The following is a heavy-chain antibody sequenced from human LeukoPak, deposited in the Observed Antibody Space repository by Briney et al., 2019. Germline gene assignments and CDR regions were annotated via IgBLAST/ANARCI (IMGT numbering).Heavy chain of an antibody. CDR1: GGSISSYF. V-gene: IGHV4-4*07. J-gene: IGHJ4*02. CDR3: ARMKSNGLDY. D-gene: IGHD4-11*01. CDR2: IYTSGNT. Sequence: SETLPLTCTVSGGSISSYFLSWIRQPAGKELEWIGRIYTSGNTNYNPSLKSRVTMSVDTSKNQFSLKLTSVTAADTAVYFCARMKSNGLDYWGQGTLVTVSS.